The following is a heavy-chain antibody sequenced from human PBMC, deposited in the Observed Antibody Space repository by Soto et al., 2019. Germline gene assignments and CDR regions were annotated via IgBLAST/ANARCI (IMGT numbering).Heavy chain of an antibody. CDR2: TYFRSKWHY. V-gene: IGHV6-1*01. CDR3: ARSEQWLKT. CDR1: GDSVSSNSAA. J-gene: IGHJ5*02. D-gene: IGHD6-19*01. Sequence: SPTLSLTCAISGDSVSSNSAAWNWIRQSPSRGLEWLGRTYFRSKWHYGYAVSVRSRITIKPDTSKNQFSLQLNSVTPEDTAVYYCARSEQWLKTWGQGTLVTVSS.